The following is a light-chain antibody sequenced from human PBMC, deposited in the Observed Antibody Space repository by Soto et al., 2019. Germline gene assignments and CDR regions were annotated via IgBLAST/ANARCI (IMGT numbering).Light chain of an antibody. CDR2: DAS. Sequence: ETVMTQSPVTLSVSPGERATLSCRASQSVSSNLAWYQQKPGQAPRLIIHDASTRATGIPARFSGSGSGTEFTLIISSLQSEDSAVYYCQQYNNWFTFGGGTKVEIK. CDR3: QQYNNWFT. J-gene: IGKJ4*01. V-gene: IGKV3-15*01. CDR1: QSVSSN.